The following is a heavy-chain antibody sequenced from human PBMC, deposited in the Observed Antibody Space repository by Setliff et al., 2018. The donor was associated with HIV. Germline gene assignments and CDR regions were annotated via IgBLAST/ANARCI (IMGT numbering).Heavy chain of an antibody. D-gene: IGHD6-6*01. CDR1: GFAFSGHQ. J-gene: IGHJ4*02. CDR3: ARDHIAARSVDY. V-gene: IGHV3-7*03. Sequence: GGSLRLSCAASGFAFSGHQMSWVRQAPGKGLEWVAKIKQDGSEKYYVDSVKGRFTISRDNAKNTLYLQMNSLRVEDTAVYYCARDHIAARSVDYWGQGTLVTVSS. CDR2: IKQDGSEK.